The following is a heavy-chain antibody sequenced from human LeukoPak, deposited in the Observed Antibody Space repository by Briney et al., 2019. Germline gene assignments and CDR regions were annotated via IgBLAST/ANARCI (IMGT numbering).Heavy chain of an antibody. CDR3: ARAPMAITTSAFPDAFDF. CDR1: GDSASGHY. J-gene: IGHJ3*01. CDR2: VSYSGGT. V-gene: IGHV4-59*02. Sequence: SETLSLTCTVSGDSASGHYWSWIRQTPGKGLEWIGYVSYSGGTNYNPSLKRRVSISLDTSKNQFSLKLSSPAAADPAVYYCARAPMAITTSAFPDAFDFWGQGTMVTVSS. D-gene: IGHD5-12*01.